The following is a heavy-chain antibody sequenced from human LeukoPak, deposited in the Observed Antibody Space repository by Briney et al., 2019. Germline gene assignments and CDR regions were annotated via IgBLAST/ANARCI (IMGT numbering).Heavy chain of an antibody. J-gene: IGHJ4*02. CDR2: ISYDGNNK. V-gene: IGHV3-30*04. CDR3: ARPYYDSSGYRLDY. D-gene: IGHD3-22*01. Sequence: GGSLRLSCAASGFTFSSYAMHWVRQAPGKGLEWVALISYDGNNKYNADSVKGRFTISRDNSKNTLYLQMNSLRADDTAVYYCARPYYDSSGYRLDYWGQGTLVTVSS. CDR1: GFTFSSYA.